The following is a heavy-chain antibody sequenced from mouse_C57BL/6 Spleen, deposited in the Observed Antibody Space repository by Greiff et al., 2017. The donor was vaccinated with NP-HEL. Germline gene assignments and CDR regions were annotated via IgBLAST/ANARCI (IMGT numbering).Heavy chain of an antibody. Sequence: QVQLQQSGAELVKPGASVKLSCKASGYTFTTYPIEWMKQNPGQSLEWIGNFHPYNDDTKYNEKFKGKATLTVEKSSSTVYLELSRLTSDDSAVYYSAKRLWGAMAYWGQGTSVTVSA. D-gene: IGHD1-2*01. J-gene: IGHJ4*01. CDR3: AKRLWGAMAY. CDR2: FHPYNDDT. V-gene: IGHV1-47*01. CDR1: GYTFTTYP.